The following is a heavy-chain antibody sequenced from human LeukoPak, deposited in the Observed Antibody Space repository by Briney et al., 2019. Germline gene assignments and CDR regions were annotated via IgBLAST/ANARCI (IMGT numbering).Heavy chain of an antibody. CDR3: ARELIDCSSTSCFYHDFWSGYWSNDYYFDY. D-gene: IGHD3-3*01. CDR1: GYTFTGYY. J-gene: IGHJ4*02. Sequence: ASVKVSCKASGYTFTGYYMHWVRQAPGQGLEWMGWINPNSGGTNYAQKFQGRVTMTRDTSISTAYMELSRLRSDDTAVYYCARELIDCSSTSCFYHDFWSGYWSNDYYFDYWGQGTLVTVSS. CDR2: INPNSGGT. V-gene: IGHV1-2*02.